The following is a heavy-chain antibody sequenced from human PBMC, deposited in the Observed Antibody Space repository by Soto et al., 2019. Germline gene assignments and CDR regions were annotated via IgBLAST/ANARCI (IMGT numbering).Heavy chain of an antibody. Sequence: PVGSLRLSCAASGFTFSSYAMHWVRQAPGKGLEWVAVISYDGSNKYYADSVKGRFTISRDNSKNTLYLQMNSLRAEDTAVYYCARPYRRTTFGDYFDYWGQGTLVTVSS. V-gene: IGHV3-30-3*01. J-gene: IGHJ4*02. CDR1: GFTFSSYA. D-gene: IGHD3-10*01. CDR3: ARPYRRTTFGDYFDY. CDR2: ISYDGSNK.